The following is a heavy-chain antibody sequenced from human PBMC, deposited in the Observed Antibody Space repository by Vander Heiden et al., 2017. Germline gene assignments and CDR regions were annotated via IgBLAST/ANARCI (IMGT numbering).Heavy chain of an antibody. V-gene: IGHV1-24*01. CDR2: FDLENGEA. D-gene: IGHD2-2*02. CDR3: ARVRSGRWQPLYGDYKYIYYGMDV. CDR1: GYTLSDLS. J-gene: IGHJ6*02. Sequence: QVHLVQSGAEVKKPGASVKVSCKVSGYTLSDLSIHWVRQAPGKGLEWMGGFDLENGEAVYAQKIQGRLTMTEDTSTDTAYMELNSLSFEDTAVYYCARVRSGRWQPLYGDYKYIYYGMDVWGQGTTVIVSS.